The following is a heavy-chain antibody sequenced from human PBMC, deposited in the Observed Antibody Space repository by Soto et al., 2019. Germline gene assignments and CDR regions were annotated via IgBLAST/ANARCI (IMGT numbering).Heavy chain of an antibody. CDR2: ISYDGSNK. J-gene: IGHJ2*01. V-gene: IGHV3-30*18. CDR3: AKFRPPQYCTGTSCSPDWYFDL. Sequence: QVQLVESGGGVVQPGRSLRLSCAASGFTFSNYGMHWVRQAPGKGLEWVAVISYDGSNKFYADSVKGRFTISIDNSKNTLYLQMNSLRAEDTAVYYCAKFRPPQYCTGTSCSPDWYFDLWGRGTLVTVSS. D-gene: IGHD2-2*01. CDR1: GFTFSNYG.